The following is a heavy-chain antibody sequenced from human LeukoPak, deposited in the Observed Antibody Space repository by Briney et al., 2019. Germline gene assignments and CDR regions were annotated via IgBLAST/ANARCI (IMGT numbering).Heavy chain of an antibody. D-gene: IGHD2-2*01. J-gene: IGHJ4*02. CDR2: SIPIFGTA. CDR3: ARASLDCSSTSCFVY. Sequence: SVKVSCQASGGTFSSYAIRWVRQAPGQGLGWMEGSIPIFGTANYPQKFQGRVTITADKSTSTAYMELSSLRSEDTAVYYCARASLDCSSTSCFVYWGQGTLVTVSS. V-gene: IGHV1-69*06. CDR1: GGTFSSYA.